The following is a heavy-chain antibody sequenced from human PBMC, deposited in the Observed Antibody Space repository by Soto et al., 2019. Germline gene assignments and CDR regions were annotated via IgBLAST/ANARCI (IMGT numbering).Heavy chain of an antibody. CDR1: GASISGYY. CDR3: VRDGTKTLRDWFDP. Sequence: PSETLSLTCTVSGASISGYYWSWIRKSAGKGLEWVGRIYATGTTDYNPSLKSRVMMSVDTSKKQFSLRLRSVTAADTAVYYCVRDGTKTLRDWFDPWGQGISVTVSS. CDR2: IYATGTT. V-gene: IGHV4-4*07. J-gene: IGHJ5*02. D-gene: IGHD1-1*01.